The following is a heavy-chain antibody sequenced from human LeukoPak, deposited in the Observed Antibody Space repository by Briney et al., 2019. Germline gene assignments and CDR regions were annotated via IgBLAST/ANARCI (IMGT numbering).Heavy chain of an antibody. D-gene: IGHD2-21*02. CDR3: AKGGAYCGGDCYSDAFDI. J-gene: IGHJ3*02. CDR1: GFTFDDYA. Sequence: PGGSLRLSCAASGFTFDDYAMHWVRQAPGKGLEWVSLISWDGGSTYYADSVKGRFTISRDNSKNSLYLQMNSLRAEDTALYYCAKGGAYCGGDCYSDAFDIWGQGTMVTVSS. V-gene: IGHV3-43D*03. CDR2: ISWDGGST.